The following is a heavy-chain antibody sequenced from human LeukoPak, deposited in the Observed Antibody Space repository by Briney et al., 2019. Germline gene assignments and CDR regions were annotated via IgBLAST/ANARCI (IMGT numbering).Heavy chain of an antibody. V-gene: IGHV3-64*01. CDR1: GFTFSSYT. CDR2: VNNNGGIT. J-gene: IGHJ4*02. D-gene: IGHD3-3*01. CDR3: ARGYYDFWSGYLYYFDS. Sequence: GGSLRLSCVASGFTFSSYTMHWVRQAPGKGLEYVSGVNNNGGITSYANSVKGRFTISRDISKNTLYLEMGRLRTEDMAVYYRARGYYDFWSGYLYYFDSWGQGTLVTVSS.